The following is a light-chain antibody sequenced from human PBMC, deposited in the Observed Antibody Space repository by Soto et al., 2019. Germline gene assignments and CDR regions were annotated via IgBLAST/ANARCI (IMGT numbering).Light chain of an antibody. CDR2: GAS. CDR1: QSVSSSY. J-gene: IGKJ1*01. V-gene: IGKV3-20*01. CDR3: QQYGSSPWT. Sequence: EIVLTQSPATLSVSPGGGATLSCRASQSVSSSYLAWYQQKPGQAPRLLIYGASSRATGIPDRFSGSGSGTDFTLTISRLEPEDFAVYYCQQYGSSPWTFGQGTKVDI.